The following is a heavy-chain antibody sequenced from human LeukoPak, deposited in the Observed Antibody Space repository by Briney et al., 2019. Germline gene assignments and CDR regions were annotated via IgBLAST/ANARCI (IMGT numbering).Heavy chain of an antibody. V-gene: IGHV4-4*02. CDR2: IYHSGST. CDR1: GGSISSSNW. CDR3: ARVRAYSSSSRTFDY. D-gene: IGHD6-6*01. J-gene: IGHJ4*02. Sequence: SETLSLTCAVSGGSISSSNWWRWVRPPPGKGLEWIGEIYHSGSTNYNPSLKSRVTISVDKSKKQFSLKLSSVTAAYTAVYYCARVRAYSSSSRTFDYWGQGTLVTVSS.